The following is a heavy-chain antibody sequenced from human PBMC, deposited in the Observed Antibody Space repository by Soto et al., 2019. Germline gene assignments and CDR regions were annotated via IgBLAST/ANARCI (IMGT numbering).Heavy chain of an antibody. J-gene: IGHJ4*02. CDR3: ARGPRPRFDF. CDR2: MNPNDGRT. Sequence: ASVKVSCKASESTLTNYFIHWVRQAPGQGLEWMGTMNPNDGRTGYAQQFQGRVTLTRDTSTSTVYMELSRLRSDDSAVYYCARGPRPRFDFWGQGTLVTVSS. V-gene: IGHV1-46*01. CDR1: ESTLTNYF.